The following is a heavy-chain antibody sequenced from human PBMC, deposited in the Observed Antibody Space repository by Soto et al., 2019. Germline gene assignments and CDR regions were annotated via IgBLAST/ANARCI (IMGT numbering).Heavy chain of an antibody. Sequence: GGSLRRSCAASGFTFSSYGMSWVRQAPGKGLEWVSSISGSGGSTYYADSVKGRFTISRNNSKNTLYLQMNRLRAEDTAVYYCAKASAPGGTYLPLWFWGQGALVTVSS. CDR1: GFTFSSYG. V-gene: IGHV3-23*01. D-gene: IGHD1-26*01. CDR2: ISGSGGST. J-gene: IGHJ4*02. CDR3: AKASAPGGTYLPLWF.